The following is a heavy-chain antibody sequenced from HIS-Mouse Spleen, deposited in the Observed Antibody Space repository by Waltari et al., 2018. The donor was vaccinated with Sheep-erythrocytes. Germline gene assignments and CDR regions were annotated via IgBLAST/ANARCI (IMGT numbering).Heavy chain of an antibody. CDR3: AREVGSYGHPYYFDY. Sequence: VQLVESGGGLIQPGGSLRLSCAASVFTVSSDYLRWVRQAPGKGLEWVSVIYSGGSTYYADSVKGRFTISRDNSKNTLYLQMNSLRAEDTAVYYCAREVGSYGHPYYFDYWGQGTLVTVSS. V-gene: IGHV3-53*01. CDR1: VFTVSSDY. CDR2: IYSGGST. J-gene: IGHJ4*02. D-gene: IGHD5-18*01.